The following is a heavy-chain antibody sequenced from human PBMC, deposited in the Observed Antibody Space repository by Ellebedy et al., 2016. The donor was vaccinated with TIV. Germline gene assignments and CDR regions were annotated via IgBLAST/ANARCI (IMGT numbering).Heavy chain of an antibody. CDR2: INGGGGFT. Sequence: GESLKISCAASGFTFRRHWMHSIRQAPGKGLVWLSRINGGGGFTSHADFVKGRFTISRDNAKNTLYLQMNSLKAEDTAMYYCSTLSDTGYWGHGTLVTVSS. CDR3: STLSDTGY. CDR1: GFTFRRHW. D-gene: IGHD2-21*02. J-gene: IGHJ4*01. V-gene: IGHV3-74*01.